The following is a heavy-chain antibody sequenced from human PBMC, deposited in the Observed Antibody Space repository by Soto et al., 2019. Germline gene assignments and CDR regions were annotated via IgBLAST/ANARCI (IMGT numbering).Heavy chain of an antibody. CDR1: GCSISSGDYF. CDR2: ISSIGST. D-gene: IGHD3-9*01. J-gene: IGHJ6*02. Sequence: SETLSLTCTVSGCSISSGDYFWSWIRQSPGKGLEWIGYISSIGSTYYNPSLKSRVSVSRDTSKNQFSLKLSSVTTTDTAVYYCARGLVIRPYYYHGMDVWGQGTTVTVS. V-gene: IGHV4-30-4*01. CDR3: ARGLVIRPYYYHGMDV.